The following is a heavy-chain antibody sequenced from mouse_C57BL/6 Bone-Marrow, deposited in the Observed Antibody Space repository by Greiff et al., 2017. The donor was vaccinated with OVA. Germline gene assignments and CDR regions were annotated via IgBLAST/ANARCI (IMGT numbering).Heavy chain of an antibody. Sequence: VKLVESGPGLVQPSQSLSITCPVSGFSLTSYGVHWVRQSPGKGLEWLGVIWSGGSTDYNAAFISRLSISKDNSKSQVFFKMNSLQADDTAIYYCARNLFTTVSPFAYWGQGTLVTVSA. J-gene: IGHJ3*01. CDR1: GFSLTSYG. V-gene: IGHV2-2*01. CDR3: ARNLFTTVSPFAY. CDR2: IWSGGST. D-gene: IGHD1-1*01.